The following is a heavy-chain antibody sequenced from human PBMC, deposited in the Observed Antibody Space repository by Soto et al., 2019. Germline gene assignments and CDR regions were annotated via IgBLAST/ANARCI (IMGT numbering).Heavy chain of an antibody. CDR2: VNGDGTAT. CDR3: AKITRS. CDR1: GLRVSSFA. Sequence: EVQLLESGGGLVQPGGSLRLSCAASGLRVSSFAMTWVRQAPGKGLEWISSVNGDGTATYYANSVKGRFTISRDTSKNTLYLQMDSLRAEDTAVYYCAKITRSWGQGTLVTVSS. J-gene: IGHJ4*02. V-gene: IGHV3-23*01. D-gene: IGHD3-16*01.